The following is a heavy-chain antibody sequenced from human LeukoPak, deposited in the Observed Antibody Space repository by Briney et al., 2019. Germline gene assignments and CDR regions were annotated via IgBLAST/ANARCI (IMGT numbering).Heavy chain of an antibody. J-gene: IGHJ4*02. CDR3: ARDYDFWSGYNYFDY. V-gene: IGHV3-48*01. Sequence: PGGSLRLSCAASGFTFSSYSMNWVRQAPGKGLEWVSYISSSSSTIYYADSVKGRFTISRDNAKNSLYLQMNSLRAEDTAVYYCARDYDFWSGYNYFDYWGQGTLVTVSS. CDR2: ISSSSSTI. CDR1: GFTFSSYS. D-gene: IGHD3-3*01.